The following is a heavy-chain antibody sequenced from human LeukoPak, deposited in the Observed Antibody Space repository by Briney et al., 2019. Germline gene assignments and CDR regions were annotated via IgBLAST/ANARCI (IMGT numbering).Heavy chain of an antibody. D-gene: IGHD2/OR15-2a*01. Sequence: GGSLRLSCEGSEFSFSSYWMSWVRQAPGKGLEWVSYISSSGSTIYYADSVKGRFTISRDNAKNSLYLQMNGLRAEDTAVYYCAKDSAKKYDDYWGQGTLVTVSS. CDR1: EFSFSSYW. CDR3: AKDSAKKYDDY. V-gene: IGHV3-48*03. J-gene: IGHJ4*02. CDR2: ISSSGSTI.